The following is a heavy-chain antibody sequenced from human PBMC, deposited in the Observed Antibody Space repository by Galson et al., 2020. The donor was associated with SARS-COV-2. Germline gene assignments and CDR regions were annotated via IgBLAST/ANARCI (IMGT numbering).Heavy chain of an antibody. J-gene: IGHJ3*01. CDR1: GFTLSSYW. CDR2: IKQDGSKK. V-gene: IGHV3-7*05. Sequence: GGSLRLSCVVSGFTLSSYWMTWFRQAPGKWPEWVANIKQDGSKKYSVDSMGGRFTISRDNAKNSVSLQMSGLRVEDTAVYYCARDANYHDGSVYYDVFDLWGQGTMVIVSS. CDR3: ARDANYHDGSVYYDVFDL. D-gene: IGHD3-22*01.